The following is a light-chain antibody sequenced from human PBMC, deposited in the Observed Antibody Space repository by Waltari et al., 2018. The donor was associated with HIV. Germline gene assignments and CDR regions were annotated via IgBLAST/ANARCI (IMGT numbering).Light chain of an antibody. V-gene: IGLV2-11*01. J-gene: IGLJ2*01. CDR1: SSDVVGYNY. CDR2: DVS. CDR3: CSYAGSYTLV. Sequence: QSALTQPSSVAGSPGQSVTISCTGPSSDVVGYNYVSWYQQHPGKAPKLMIYDVSKRPSGVPDRFSGSKAGNTASLTISGLQAEDEADYYCCSYAGSYTLVFGGGTKLTVL.